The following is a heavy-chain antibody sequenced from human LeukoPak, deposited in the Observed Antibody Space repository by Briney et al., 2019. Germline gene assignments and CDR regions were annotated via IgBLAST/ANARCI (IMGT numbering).Heavy chain of an antibody. CDR2: INHSGST. V-gene: IGHV4-34*01. Sequence: SETLSLTCAVYGGSFSGYYWSWIRQPPGKGLEWIGEINHSGSTNYNPSLKSRVTISVDTSKNQFSLKLSSVTAADTAVYYCARRITMVRGARYGMDVWGQGTTVTVSS. J-gene: IGHJ6*02. CDR3: ARRITMVRGARYGMDV. D-gene: IGHD3-10*01. CDR1: GGSFSGYY.